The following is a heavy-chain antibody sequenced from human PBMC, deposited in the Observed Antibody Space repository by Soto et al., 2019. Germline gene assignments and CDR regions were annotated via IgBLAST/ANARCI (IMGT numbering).Heavy chain of an antibody. CDR3: ARARGGYSSGPFDY. D-gene: IGHD6-19*01. V-gene: IGHV3-30-3*01. CDR1: GFTFSSYA. CDR2: ISYDRSNK. Sequence: PGGSLRLSCAASGFTFSSYAMHWVRQAPGKGLEWVAVISYDRSNKYYADSVKGRFTISRDNSKNTLYLQMNSLRAEDTAVYYCARARGGYSSGPFDYWGQGTLVTVSS. J-gene: IGHJ4*02.